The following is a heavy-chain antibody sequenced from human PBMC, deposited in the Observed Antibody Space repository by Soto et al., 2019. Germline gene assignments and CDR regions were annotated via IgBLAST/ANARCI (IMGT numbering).Heavy chain of an antibody. CDR2: ISAYNGNT. CDR3: ARVRDYYDSSGYYVDY. Sequence: QVQLVQSGAEVKKPGASVKVSCKASGYTFTSYGISWVRQAPGQGLEWMGWISAYNGNTNYALKLQGSVTMTTDTSTSTAYMELRSLKYDDTAVYYCARVRDYYDSSGYYVDYWGQGTLVTVSS. J-gene: IGHJ4*02. D-gene: IGHD3-22*01. CDR1: GYTFTSYG. V-gene: IGHV1-18*01.